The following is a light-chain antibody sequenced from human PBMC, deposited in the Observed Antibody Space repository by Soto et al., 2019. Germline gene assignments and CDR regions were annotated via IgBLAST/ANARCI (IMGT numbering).Light chain of an antibody. CDR1: QSIGTW. CDR2: KAS. J-gene: IGKJ3*01. CDR3: QQCKPYLFT. Sequence: DIQMTQSPSTLSASVGDRVTITCRASQSIGTWLAWYQQKPGKAPNLLIYKASSLESGVPTRFSGSGSGTEFTLTISSLQPDDFATYYCQQCKPYLFTFGPGPKVDLK. V-gene: IGKV1-5*03.